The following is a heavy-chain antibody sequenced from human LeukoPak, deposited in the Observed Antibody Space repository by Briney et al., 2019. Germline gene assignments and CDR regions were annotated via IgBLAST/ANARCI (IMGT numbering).Heavy chain of an antibody. V-gene: IGHV4-39*07. CDR3: ASGAYLRSSWYYFDY. CDR1: GGSISSSSYY. J-gene: IGHJ4*02. D-gene: IGHD6-13*01. CDR2: IYYSGST. Sequence: PSETLSLTCTVSGGSISSSSYYWGWIRQPPGKGLEWIGSIYYSGSTYYNPSLKSRVTISVDTSKNQFSLKLSSVTAADTAVYYCASGAYLRSSWYYFDYWGQGTLVTVSS.